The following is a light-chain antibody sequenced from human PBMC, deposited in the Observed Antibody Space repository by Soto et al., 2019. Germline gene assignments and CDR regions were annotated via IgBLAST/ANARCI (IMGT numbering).Light chain of an antibody. CDR2: AAY. Sequence: IQLTQSPSSLSASVGDRVPITCRASQGISSYLAWYQQKPGKAPKLLIHAAYTLHSGVPSRCSGSGSGTDVTLTISSLQPEDFATYYCQQLNSYPFTCGPGTKVDIQ. V-gene: IGKV1-9*01. J-gene: IGKJ3*01. CDR1: QGISSY. CDR3: QQLNSYPFT.